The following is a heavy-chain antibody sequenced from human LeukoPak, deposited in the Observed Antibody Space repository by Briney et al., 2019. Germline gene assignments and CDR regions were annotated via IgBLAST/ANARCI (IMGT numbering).Heavy chain of an antibody. CDR2: ISSSSSFI. CDR3: ARGSYSGSGSYFDF. D-gene: IGHD3-10*01. Sequence: GGSLRLSCATSGSTFTSYSLNWVRQAPGRGLEWVSFISSSSSFIYYADSVKGRFTISRDNAKNSLYLQMNSLRAEDTAVYYCARGSYSGSGSYFDFWGQGTLVTVSS. CDR1: GSTFTSYS. J-gene: IGHJ4*02. V-gene: IGHV3-21*01.